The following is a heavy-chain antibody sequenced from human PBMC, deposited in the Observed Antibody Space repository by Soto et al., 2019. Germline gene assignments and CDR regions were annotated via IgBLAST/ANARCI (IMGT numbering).Heavy chain of an antibody. CDR2: IDNDGSTT. CDR3: AKGDATLTDY. J-gene: IGHJ4*02. V-gene: IGHV3-74*01. D-gene: IGHD2-21*02. CDR1: GLAFGNYW. Sequence: EVQLVESGGGLVQPGESLRLSCAASGLAFGNYWMQWVRQAPVKGLVWVSRIDNDGSTTADADSVEGRFIISRDNAINTVYLQMHDLEVEDTAVYYCAKGDATLTDYWGQGTLVIVSS.